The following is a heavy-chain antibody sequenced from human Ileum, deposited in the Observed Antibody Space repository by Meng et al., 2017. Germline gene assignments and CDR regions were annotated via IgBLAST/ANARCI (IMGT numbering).Heavy chain of an antibody. J-gene: IGHJ5*01. Sequence: QVQLQGSGPGLGKPSQTLSLTCTVFGGSVSDGDYYWSWVRQHPGKGLECIGHMYSSGNAYYNPSLKSRVSMSVDTSKNQFSVRLSSVTAADTAIYYCARVYYDSSGLNWFDSWGQGTLVTVSS. D-gene: IGHD3-22*01. CDR2: MYSSGNA. CDR3: ARVYYDSSGLNWFDS. CDR1: GGSVSDGDYY. V-gene: IGHV4-31*03.